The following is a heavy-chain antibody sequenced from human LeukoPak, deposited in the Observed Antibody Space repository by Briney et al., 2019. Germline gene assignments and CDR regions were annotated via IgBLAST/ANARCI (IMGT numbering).Heavy chain of an antibody. V-gene: IGHV7-4-1*02. J-gene: IGHJ4*02. CDR3: ARQGPGYCGGTSCYGVAY. D-gene: IGHD2-2*01. CDR2: INTNTGNP. CDR1: GYTLTTNG. Sequence: ASVKVSCKASGYTLTTNGMNWVRQAPGQGLEWMGWINTNTGNPTYAQGFTGRFVFSLDTSVNTAYLQISSLKAEDTAVYYCARQGPGYCGGTSCYGVAYWGQGTLVTVSS.